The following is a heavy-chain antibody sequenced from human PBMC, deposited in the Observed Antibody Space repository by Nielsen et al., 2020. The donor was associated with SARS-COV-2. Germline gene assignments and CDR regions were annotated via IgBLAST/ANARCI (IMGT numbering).Heavy chain of an antibody. J-gene: IGHJ3*02. D-gene: IGHD4-23*01. V-gene: IGHV4-30-4*01. CDR1: GGSISSGDYY. Sequence: SETLSLTCTVSGGSISSGDYYWSWIRQPPGKGLEWIGYIYYSGSTYYNPSLKSRVTISVDTSKNQFSLKLSSVTAADTAVYYCARDPLVGTTVATPGWAFDIWGQGTMVTVSS. CDR2: IYYSGST. CDR3: ARDPLVGTTVATPGWAFDI.